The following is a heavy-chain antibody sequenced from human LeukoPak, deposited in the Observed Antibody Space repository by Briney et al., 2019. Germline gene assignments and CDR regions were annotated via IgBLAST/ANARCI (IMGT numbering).Heavy chain of an antibody. CDR1: GYTFTGYY. CDR2: MNPNSGNT. V-gene: IGHV1-8*02. CDR3: ARTIVGAKYYYYYGMDV. J-gene: IGHJ6*02. D-gene: IGHD1-26*01. Sequence: ASVKVSCKASGYTFTGYYMHWVRQATGQGLEWMGWMNPNSGNTGYAQKFQGRVTMTRNTSISTAYMELSSLRSEDTAVYYCARTIVGAKYYYYYGMDVWGQGTTVTVSS.